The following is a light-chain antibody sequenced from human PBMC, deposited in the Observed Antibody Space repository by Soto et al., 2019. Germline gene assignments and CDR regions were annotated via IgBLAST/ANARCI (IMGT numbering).Light chain of an antibody. Sequence: DIVMTQSPDSLSVSLGERATFSCKSSQTLLYNSNNKNYLAWFQQKPGQAPKLLIYWASTRNSGVPDRFSGSGSATDFTLTISNLQAEDVATYYCQQYYHVPVTFGQGTRLEI. CDR1: QTLLYNSNNKNY. CDR3: QQYYHVPVT. J-gene: IGKJ5*01. CDR2: WAS. V-gene: IGKV4-1*01.